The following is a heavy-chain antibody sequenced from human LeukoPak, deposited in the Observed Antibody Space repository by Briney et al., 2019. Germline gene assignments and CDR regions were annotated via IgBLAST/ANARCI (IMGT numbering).Heavy chain of an antibody. V-gene: IGHV3-23*01. Sequence: VGALRLSRAASGFTFSSYAMSWVRQAPGKGLVCVSSISGSGGSTYYADSVKGRFTISRDNSKNTLYLQMSSLRAEDTALYYCAKEVGLSAAGTRGDFDYWGQGTLATVSS. CDR1: GFTFSSYA. D-gene: IGHD6-13*01. J-gene: IGHJ4*02. CDR2: ISGSGGST. CDR3: AKEVGLSAAGTRGDFDY.